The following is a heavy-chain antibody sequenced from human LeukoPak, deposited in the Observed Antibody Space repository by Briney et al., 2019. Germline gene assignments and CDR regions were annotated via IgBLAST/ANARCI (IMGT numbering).Heavy chain of an antibody. CDR1: GFTFSTYW. D-gene: IGHD1-26*01. J-gene: IGHJ1*01. CDR2: IYSDGST. Sequence: GGSLRLSCAASGFTFSTYWMNWVRQAPGKGLEWVSLIYSDGSTSYADSVKGRFTISRDSPKNTLYLQMNSLRAEDTAVYYCARESGSDSGYFQHWGQGTLVTVSS. CDR3: ARESGSDSGYFQH. V-gene: IGHV3-53*01.